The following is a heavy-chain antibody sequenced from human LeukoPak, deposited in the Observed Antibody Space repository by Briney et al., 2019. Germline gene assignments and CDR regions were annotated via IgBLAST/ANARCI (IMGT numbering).Heavy chain of an antibody. CDR2: INHSGST. D-gene: IGHD1-26*01. J-gene: IGHJ4*02. V-gene: IGHV4-34*01. CDR1: GGSFSGYY. CDR3: ARLVRATGGY. Sequence: PSETLSLTCAVYGGSFSGYYWSWIRQPPGKGLEWIGEINHSGSTNYNPSLKSRVTISVDTSKNQFSLKLSSVTAADTAVYYCARLVRATGGYWGQGTLVTVYS.